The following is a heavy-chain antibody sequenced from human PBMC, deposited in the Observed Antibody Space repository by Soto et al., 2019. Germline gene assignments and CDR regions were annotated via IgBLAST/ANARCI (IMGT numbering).Heavy chain of an antibody. J-gene: IGHJ5*02. V-gene: IGHV3-74*03. CDR2: ISIDGTRT. Sequence: EVQLVESGGDLVQPGGSLRLSCAASGFTFSTYWMHWVRQAPGKGLVWVSGISIDGTRTTYADSVKGRFTISRDNAKNTRYLQMNDMRDEDTALHHRARAQGEYGSGSYSSNWFAPWGQGSLVTVSS. CDR1: GFTFSTYW. CDR3: ARAQGEYGSGSYSSNWFAP. D-gene: IGHD3-10*01.